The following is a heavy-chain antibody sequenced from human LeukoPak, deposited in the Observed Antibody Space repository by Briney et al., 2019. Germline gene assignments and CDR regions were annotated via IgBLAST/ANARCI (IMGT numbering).Heavy chain of an antibody. CDR3: ARAYSGYDLDY. V-gene: IGHV1-69*06. Sequence: RWASVKVSCKASGGTFSSYAISWVRQAPGQGLGWMGGIIPIFGTANYAQKFQGRVTITADKSTSTAYMELSSLRSEDTAVYYCARAYSGYDLDYWGQGTLVTVSS. CDR2: IIPIFGTA. J-gene: IGHJ4*02. D-gene: IGHD5-12*01. CDR1: GGTFSSYA.